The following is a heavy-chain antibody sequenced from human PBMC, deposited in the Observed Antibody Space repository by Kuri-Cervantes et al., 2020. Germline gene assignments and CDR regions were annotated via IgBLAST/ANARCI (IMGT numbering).Heavy chain of an antibody. V-gene: IGHV3-30*18. CDR2: ISYDGSNK. J-gene: IGHJ4*02. D-gene: IGHD3-10*01. CDR3: AKNYYGSGSLDFDY. CDR1: GFTFSSYG. Sequence: GESLKISCAASGFTFSSYGMHWVRQAPGKGLEWVAVISYDGSNKYYADSVKGRFTISRDNSKNTLYLQMNSLRAEDTAVYYCAKNYYGSGSLDFDYWGQGTLVTDSS.